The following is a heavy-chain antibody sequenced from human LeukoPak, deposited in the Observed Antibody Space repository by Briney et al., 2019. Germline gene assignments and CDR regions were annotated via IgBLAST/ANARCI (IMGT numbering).Heavy chain of an antibody. J-gene: IGHJ4*02. CDR1: GFTFGDYA. Sequence: GGSLRLSCTASGFTFGDYAMSWVRQAPGKGLEWGSYISSSGSTIYYADSVKCRFTISRDNAKNSLYLQMNSLRAEDTAVYYCARAAADFDYWGQGTLVTVSS. D-gene: IGHD2-2*01. CDR2: ISSSGSTI. CDR3: ARAAADFDY. V-gene: IGHV3-48*03.